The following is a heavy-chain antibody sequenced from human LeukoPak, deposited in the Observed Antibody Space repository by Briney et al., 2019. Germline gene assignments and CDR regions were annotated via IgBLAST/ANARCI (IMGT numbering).Heavy chain of an antibody. D-gene: IGHD1-14*01. CDR1: GGTFSSYA. Sequence: GASVKVSCKASGGTFSSYAISWVRQAPGQGLEWMGGIIPIFGTANYAQKFQGRVTITADESTSIAYMELSSLTSEDTALYFCARDVGPEEPAFQIWGQGTLIIVSS. CDR2: IIPIFGTA. V-gene: IGHV1-69*13. CDR3: ARDVGPEEPAFQI. J-gene: IGHJ3*02.